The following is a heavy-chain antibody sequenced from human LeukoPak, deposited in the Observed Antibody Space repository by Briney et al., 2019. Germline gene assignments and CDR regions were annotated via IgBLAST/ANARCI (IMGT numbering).Heavy chain of an antibody. CDR2: IYYSGST. V-gene: IGHV4-39*01. J-gene: IGHJ6*03. Sequence: SETLSLTCTVSGGLLRSRCYYWVRIRQPPGKGLEWIGSIYYSGSTYYNPSLKSRVTISVDTSKNQFSLKLSSVTAADTAVYYFARASGAYVPYYSYYKDVWGKGTTVTVSS. CDR3: ARASGAYVPYYSYYKDV. CDR1: GGLLRSRCYY. D-gene: IGHD1-26*01.